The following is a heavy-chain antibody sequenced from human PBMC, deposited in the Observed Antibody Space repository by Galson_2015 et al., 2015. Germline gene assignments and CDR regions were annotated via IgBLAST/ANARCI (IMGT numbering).Heavy chain of an antibody. CDR3: ATYPATSGSYGRFDC. CDR1: GGSISSSSYY. J-gene: IGHJ4*02. V-gene: IGHV4-39*01. D-gene: IGHD1-26*01. CDR2: FYYSGST. Sequence: SEPLSLTCPVSGGSISSSSYYWGWLRQPPGKGLEWIGSFYYSGSTYYNPSLKSRVTISVDTSKNQFSLGRSSVTAADTAVYYCATYPATSGSYGRFDCWGRGTLVTVSS.